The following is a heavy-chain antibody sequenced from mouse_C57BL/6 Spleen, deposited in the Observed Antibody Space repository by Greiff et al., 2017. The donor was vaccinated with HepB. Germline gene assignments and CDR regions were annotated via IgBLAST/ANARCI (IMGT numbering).Heavy chain of an antibody. Sequence: QVQLQQPGAELVMPGASVKLSCKASGYTFTSYWMHWVKQRPGQGLEWIGEIDPSDSYTNYNQKFKGKSTLTVDKSSSTAYMQLSSLTSEDSAVYYCARSYDSLYYFDYWGQGTTLTVSS. CDR2: IDPSDSYT. CDR1: GYTFTSYW. V-gene: IGHV1-69*01. CDR3: ARSYDSLYYFDY. J-gene: IGHJ2*01. D-gene: IGHD2-4*01.